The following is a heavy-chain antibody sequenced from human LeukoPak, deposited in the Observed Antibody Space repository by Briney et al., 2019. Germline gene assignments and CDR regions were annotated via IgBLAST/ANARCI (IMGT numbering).Heavy chain of an antibody. CDR3: AKARTGLVSYYDSTPLTGFDY. V-gene: IGHV3-23*01. J-gene: IGHJ4*02. CDR1: GFTFSSYR. Sequence: GGSLRLSWAASGFTFSSYRVRWVRQAPGRGREWVAALSGCGGRTSHDASVTGRSPIYRDNSTNTMYLQMNTLSAENTAVYYCAKARTGLVSYYDSTPLTGFDYWGQGTLVTVSS. D-gene: IGHD3-22*01. CDR2: LSGCGGRT.